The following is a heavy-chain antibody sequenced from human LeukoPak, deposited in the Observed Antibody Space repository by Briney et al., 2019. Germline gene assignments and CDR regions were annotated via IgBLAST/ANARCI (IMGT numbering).Heavy chain of an antibody. D-gene: IGHD3-22*01. CDR2: ISYDGSNK. CDR1: GFTFSTYG. Sequence: GGSLRLSCAASGFTFSTYGMHWVRQAPGKGLEWVAVISYDGSNKYYADSVKGRFNISRDNSKNTLYLQMNSLRAEDTAVYYCAKDPFHDTSGYQLIYFDSWGQGTLVSVSS. CDR3: AKDPFHDTSGYQLIYFDS. V-gene: IGHV3-30*18. J-gene: IGHJ4*02.